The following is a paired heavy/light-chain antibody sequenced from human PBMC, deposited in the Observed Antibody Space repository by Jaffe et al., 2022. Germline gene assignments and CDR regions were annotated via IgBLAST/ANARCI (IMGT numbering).Light chain of an antibody. Sequence: QSVLTQPPSVSGAPGQRVTISCTGSSSNIGAGYDVHWYQQLPGTAPKLLIYGNSNRPSGVPDRFSGSKSGTSASLAITGLQAEDEADYYCQSYDSSLSGPPYVFGTGTKVTVL. J-gene: IGLJ1*01. CDR2: GNS. CDR3: QSYDSSLSGPPYV. CDR1: SSNIGAGYD. V-gene: IGLV1-40*01.
Heavy chain of an antibody. V-gene: IGHV4-61*02. CDR3: ARLRRHYDILTGYYPGGYFDL. Sequence: QVQLQESGPGLVKPSQTLSLTCTVSGGSISSGSYYWSWIRQPAGKGLEWIGRIYTSGSTNYNPSLKSRVTISVDTSKNQFSLKLSSVTAADTAVYYCARLRRHYDILTGYYPGGYFDLWGRGTLVTVSS. D-gene: IGHD3-9*01. CDR1: GGSISSGSYY. CDR2: IYTSGST. J-gene: IGHJ2*01.